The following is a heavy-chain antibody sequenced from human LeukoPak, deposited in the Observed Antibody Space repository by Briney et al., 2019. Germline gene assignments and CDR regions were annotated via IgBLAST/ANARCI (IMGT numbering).Heavy chain of an antibody. D-gene: IGHD4-17*01. V-gene: IGHV4-34*01. CDR3: ARLLRTWSCGDYRRAGKFDY. CDR2: INHSGST. CDR1: GGSFSGYY. J-gene: IGHJ4*02. Sequence: SETLSLTCAVYGGSFSGYYWSWIRQPPGKGLEWIGEINHSGSTNYNPSLKSRVTISVDTSKNQFSLKLSSVTAADTAVYYCARLLRTWSCGDYRRAGKFDYWGRGTLVTVSS.